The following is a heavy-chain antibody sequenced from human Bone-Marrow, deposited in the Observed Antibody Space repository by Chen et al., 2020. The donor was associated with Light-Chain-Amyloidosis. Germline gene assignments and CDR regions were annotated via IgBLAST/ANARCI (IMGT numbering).Heavy chain of an antibody. CDR3: VKSLIPSRYLYHYYMDV. Sequence: EVQLVESGGGLVQPGRSLRLSCAASGFTFNDYAMSWVRQGPGKGLEWVSGISSDSGSIGYADSVKGRFSISRDNAKNYLHLQMNSLRPEDTALYYCVKSLIPSRYLYHYYMDVWGKGTTVIV. J-gene: IGHJ6*03. D-gene: IGHD1-1*01. CDR2: ISSDSGSI. V-gene: IGHV3-9*01. CDR1: GFTFNDYA.